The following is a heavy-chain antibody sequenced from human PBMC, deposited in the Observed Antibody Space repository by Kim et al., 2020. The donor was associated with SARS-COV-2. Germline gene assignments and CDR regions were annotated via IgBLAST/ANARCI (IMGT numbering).Heavy chain of an antibody. J-gene: IGHJ6*02. Sequence: GGSLRLSCAASGFTFSTDSMNWVRQAPGKGLEWVSYISSSSSTIYYADSVKGRFTISRDNAKNSLYLQMNSLRDDDTAVYYCARDSRFAVGTHYYYGMDVWGQGTTVTVSS. D-gene: IGHD6-13*01. CDR2: ISSSSSTI. CDR1: GFTFSTDS. CDR3: ARDSRFAVGTHYYYGMDV. V-gene: IGHV3-48*02.